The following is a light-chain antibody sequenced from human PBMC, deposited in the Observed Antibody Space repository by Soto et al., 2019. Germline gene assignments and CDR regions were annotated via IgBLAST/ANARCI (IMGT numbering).Light chain of an antibody. CDR1: QRVSSK. V-gene: IGKV3-15*01. CDR2: GAF. Sequence: EIVMTQSPPTLSVSPGESATLSCWASQRVSSKLAWYQQRPGQAPRLLIYGAFTRATGVPARFSGSGSGTEFTLTITSLQSEDFAVYYCQQYHTWPPLTFGGGTNVEIK. J-gene: IGKJ4*01. CDR3: QQYHTWPPLT.